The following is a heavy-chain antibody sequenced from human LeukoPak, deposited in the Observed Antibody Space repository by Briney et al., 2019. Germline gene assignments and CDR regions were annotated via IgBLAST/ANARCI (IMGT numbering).Heavy chain of an antibody. D-gene: IGHD3-10*01. V-gene: IGHV4-34*01. Sequence: SETLSPTCAVYGGSLSGYYWSWIRQPPGKGLEWIGEMDNSGSSNYNPSLKSRVTISLDTSKKQFSLKLSSVTAADTAVYYCARGPYRIRVLLWFLDRWGEGTLVTVYS. CDR2: MDNSGSS. J-gene: IGHJ5*02. CDR1: GGSLSGYY. CDR3: ARGPYRIRVLLWFLDR.